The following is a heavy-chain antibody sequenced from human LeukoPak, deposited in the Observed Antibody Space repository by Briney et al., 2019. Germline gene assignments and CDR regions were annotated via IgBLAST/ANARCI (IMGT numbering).Heavy chain of an antibody. CDR2: IYYGGST. V-gene: IGHV4-59*01. Sequence: SETLSLTCTVSGGSISSYYWSWIRQPPGKGLEWIGYIYYGGSTSYNPSLKSRVTISVDTSKNQFSLKLSSVTAADTAVYYCARVRLVGYNYFDYWGQGTLVTVSS. CDR3: ARVRLVGYNYFDY. CDR1: GGSISSYY. D-gene: IGHD2-15*01. J-gene: IGHJ4*02.